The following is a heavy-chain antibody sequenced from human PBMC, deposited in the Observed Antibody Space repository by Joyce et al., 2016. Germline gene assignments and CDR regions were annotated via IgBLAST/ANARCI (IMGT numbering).Heavy chain of an antibody. Sequence: QLQLQESGSRLVKPSQTLSLTCGVSGDSISSGGYAWSWIRQPPGKGLEWIGDIYPTGSTDYNASLNSRVTISLDRSKNQFSLNLTTVTAADTAVYYCAGSYYASGTYYHLDNWGQGTLVTVSS. J-gene: IGHJ4*02. CDR3: AGSYYASGTYYHLDN. CDR1: GDSISSGGYA. D-gene: IGHD3-10*01. CDR2: IYPTGST. V-gene: IGHV4-30-2*01.